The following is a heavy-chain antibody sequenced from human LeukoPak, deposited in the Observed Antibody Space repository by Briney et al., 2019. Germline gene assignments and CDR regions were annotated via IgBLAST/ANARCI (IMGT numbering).Heavy chain of an antibody. D-gene: IGHD3-22*01. J-gene: IGHJ4*02. CDR3: ARGYYDSSGYEL. Sequence: SQTLSLICTVSGGSISSGSYYWSWIRQPAGKGLEWIGRIYTSGSTNYNPSLKSRVTISVDTSKNQFSLKLSSVTAADTAVYYCARGYYDSSGYELWGQGTLVTVSS. CDR2: IYTSGST. V-gene: IGHV4-61*02. CDR1: GGSISSGSYY.